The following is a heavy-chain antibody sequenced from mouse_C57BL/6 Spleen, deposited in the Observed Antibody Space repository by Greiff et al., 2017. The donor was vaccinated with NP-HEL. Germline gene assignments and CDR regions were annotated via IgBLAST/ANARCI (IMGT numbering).Heavy chain of an antibody. CDR3: AREGALYYDYDGGFAY. Sequence: VQLQQSGAELVRPGTSVKVSCKASGYAFTNYLIEWVKQRPGQGLEWIGVINPGSGGTNYNEKFKGKATLTADKSSSTAYMQLSSLTSEDSAVYFCAREGALYYDYDGGFAYWGQGTLVTVSA. CDR2: INPGSGGT. CDR1: GYAFTNYL. D-gene: IGHD2-4*01. J-gene: IGHJ3*01. V-gene: IGHV1-54*01.